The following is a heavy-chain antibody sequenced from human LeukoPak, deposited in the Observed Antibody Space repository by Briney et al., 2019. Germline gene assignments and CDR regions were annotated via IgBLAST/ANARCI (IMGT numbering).Heavy chain of an antibody. V-gene: IGHV3-23*01. CDR3: AKSPQHYYDSSGLDY. J-gene: IGHJ4*02. CDR2: ISGSGGST. Sequence: PGGSLRLSCAASGFTFSSYAMSWVRQAPGKGLEWASAISGSGGSTYYADSVKGRFTISRDNSKNTLYLQMNSLRAEDTAVYYCAKSPQHYYDSSGLDYWGQGTLVTVSS. CDR1: GFTFSSYA. D-gene: IGHD3-22*01.